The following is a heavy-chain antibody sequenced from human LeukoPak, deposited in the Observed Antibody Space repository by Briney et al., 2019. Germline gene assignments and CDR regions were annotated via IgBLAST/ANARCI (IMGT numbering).Heavy chain of an antibody. Sequence: PGGSLRLSCAASGFTFSSYSMNWVRQAPGKGLEWVSYISSSSSTIYYADSVKGRFTISRDNAKNSLYLQMNSLRAEDTAVYYCARVYGSGSYDYWGQGTLVTVSS. D-gene: IGHD3-10*01. CDR2: ISSSSSTI. CDR1: GFTFSSYS. CDR3: ARVYGSGSYDY. V-gene: IGHV3-48*01. J-gene: IGHJ4*02.